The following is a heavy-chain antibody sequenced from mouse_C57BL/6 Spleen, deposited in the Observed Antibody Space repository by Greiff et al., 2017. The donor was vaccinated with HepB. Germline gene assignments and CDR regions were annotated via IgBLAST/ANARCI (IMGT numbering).Heavy chain of an antibody. V-gene: IGHV14-4*01. CDR3: TEGYYSNYEGFAY. CDR1: GFNIKDDY. D-gene: IGHD2-5*01. Sequence: DVKLQESGAELVRPGASVKLSCTASGFNIKDDYMHWVKQRPEQGLEWIGWIDPENGDTEYASKFQGKATITADTSSNTAYLQLSSLTSEDTAVYYCTEGYYSNYEGFAYWGQGTLVTVSA. J-gene: IGHJ3*01. CDR2: IDPENGDT.